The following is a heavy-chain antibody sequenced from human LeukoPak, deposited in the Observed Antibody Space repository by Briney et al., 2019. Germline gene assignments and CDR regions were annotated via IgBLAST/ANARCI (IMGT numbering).Heavy chain of an antibody. CDR3: ARGEVRGVITTAYDAFDI. CDR2: INPSGGST. V-gene: IGHV1-46*01. Sequence: GASVKVSCKASGYTFTSYYMHWLRQAPGQGLEWMGIINPSGGSTSYAQKFQGRVTMTRDTSTSTVYMELSSLRSEDTAVYYCARGEVRGVITTAYDAFDIWGQGTMVTVSS. J-gene: IGHJ3*02. D-gene: IGHD3-10*01. CDR1: GYTFTSYY.